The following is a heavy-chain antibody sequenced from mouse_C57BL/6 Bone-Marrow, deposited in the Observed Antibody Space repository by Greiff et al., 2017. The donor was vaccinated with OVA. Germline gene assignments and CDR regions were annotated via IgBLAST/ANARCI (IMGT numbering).Heavy chain of an antibody. D-gene: IGHD2-1*01. CDR2: INPNNGGT. J-gene: IGHJ2*01. V-gene: IGHV1-26*01. CDR1: GYTFTDYY. Sequence: EVKLQQSGPELVKPGASVKISCKASGYTFTDYYMNWVKQSHGKSLEWIGDINPNNGGTSYNQKFKGKATLTVDKSSSTAYMELRSLTSEDSAVYYCARDYYAYFDYWGQGTTLTVSS. CDR3: ARDYYAYFDY.